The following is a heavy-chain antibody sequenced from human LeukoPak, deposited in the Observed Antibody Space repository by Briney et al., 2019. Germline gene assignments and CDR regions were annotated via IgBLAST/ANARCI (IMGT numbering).Heavy chain of an antibody. Sequence: PSETLSLTCAVYGGSFSGYYWSWIRQPPGKGLEWIGEINHSGSTNYNPSLKSRVTISVDTSKNQFSLKLSSVTAADTAVYYCARGVDFDWLSGPFDYWGQGTLVTVSS. CDR3: ARGVDFDWLSGPFDY. V-gene: IGHV4-34*01. CDR1: GGSFSGYY. D-gene: IGHD3-9*01. CDR2: INHSGST. J-gene: IGHJ4*02.